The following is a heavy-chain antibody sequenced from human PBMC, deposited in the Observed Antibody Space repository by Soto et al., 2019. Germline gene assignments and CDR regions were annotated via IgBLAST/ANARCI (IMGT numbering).Heavy chain of an antibody. D-gene: IGHD3-16*01. CDR1: GFTFSRYW. CDR2: ISSYGSDP. V-gene: IGHV3-74*01. J-gene: IGHJ6*02. CDR3: ASNYAYAEGYYWYGIDV. Sequence: EVQLVESGGGLVLPGGSLRLSCAASGFTFSRYWMHWVRQAPGKGLVWVSRISSYGSDPHYADSVKGRFTISRDNAKNTLYLQMNSLRADDTAVYYCASNYAYAEGYYWYGIDVWGQGTTVTVSS.